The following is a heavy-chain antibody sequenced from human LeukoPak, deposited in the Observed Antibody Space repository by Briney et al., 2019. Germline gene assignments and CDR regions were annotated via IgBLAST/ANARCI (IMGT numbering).Heavy chain of an antibody. D-gene: IGHD6-19*01. V-gene: IGHV4-30-4*07. Sequence: SETLSLTCAVSGVAISRGGYAWNWIRQPPGNGLEWIAYIYHSGTTYYNPSLKSRATIPVDTSKNQFSLKLSSVTAADTAVYYCVRGRYSSGWFKDKNWFDPWGQGIPVTVSS. J-gene: IGHJ5*02. CDR3: VRGRYSSGWFKDKNWFDP. CDR2: IYHSGTT. CDR1: GVAISRGGYA.